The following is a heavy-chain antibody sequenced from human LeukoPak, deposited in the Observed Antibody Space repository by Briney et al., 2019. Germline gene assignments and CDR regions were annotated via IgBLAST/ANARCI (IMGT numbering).Heavy chain of an antibody. D-gene: IGHD3-3*01. CDR1: GGTFSSYA. J-gene: IGHJ4*02. CDR2: IIPIFGTA. Sequence: VASVKVSCKASGGTFSSYAISWVRQAPGQGLEWMGGIIPIFGTANYAQKFQGRVTITADKSTSTAYMELSSLRSEDTAVYYCARVGRSKYDFWSGYLAFGYWGQGTLVTVSS. V-gene: IGHV1-69*06. CDR3: ARVGRSKYDFWSGYLAFGY.